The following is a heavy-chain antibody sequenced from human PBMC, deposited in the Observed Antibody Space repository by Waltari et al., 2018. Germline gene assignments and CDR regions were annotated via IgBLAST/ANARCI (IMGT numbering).Heavy chain of an antibody. V-gene: IGHV3-7*01. Sequence: VESGGSVRTSCAAAGFTFSSSWMTWVRQAPGKGLGWVANIKTDGSETYYVDSVKGRFTISRDNTKNSLYLQMSSLRAEDTAVYYCAIGGVETSWYWRYWGQGTLVTVSS. D-gene: IGHD6-13*01. CDR2: IKTDGSET. CDR3: AIGGVETSWYWRY. CDR1: GFTFSSSW. J-gene: IGHJ4*02.